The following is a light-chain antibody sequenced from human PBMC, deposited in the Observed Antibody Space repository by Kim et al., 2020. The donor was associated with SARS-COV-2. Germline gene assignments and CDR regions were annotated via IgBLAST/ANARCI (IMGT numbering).Light chain of an antibody. CDR1: SSDVVCYNY. CDR2: DVS. V-gene: IGLV2-14*03. J-gene: IGLJ1*01. CDR3: SSYTSSSTYV. Sequence: RSITVSCTGTSSDVVCYNYVSWYQHHPGRAPKLMIYDVSNRPSGVSNRFSGSKSGNTASLTISGLQAEDEADYYCSSYTSSSTYVFGTGTKVTVL.